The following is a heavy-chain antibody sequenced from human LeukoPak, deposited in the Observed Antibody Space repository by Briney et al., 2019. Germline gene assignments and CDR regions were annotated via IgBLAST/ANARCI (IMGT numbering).Heavy chain of an antibody. CDR2: IYHSGST. CDR1: GGSISTYY. J-gene: IGHJ4*02. V-gene: IGHV4-59*01. CDR3: ARGGGYASPIGY. Sequence: SETLSLTCTLSGGSISTYYWSWIRQPPGKGLEWIGYIYHSGSTNYNPSLKSRVTISVDTSKNHFSLKLSSVPAAATTVYYCARGGGYASPIGYWGQGALVTVSS. D-gene: IGHD5-12*01.